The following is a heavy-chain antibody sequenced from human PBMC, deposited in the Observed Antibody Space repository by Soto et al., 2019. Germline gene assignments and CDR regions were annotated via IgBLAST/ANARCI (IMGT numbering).Heavy chain of an antibody. CDR1: GGSLTSSSYY. CDR2: IYYSGST. D-gene: IGHD6-13*01. V-gene: IGHV4-39*01. J-gene: IGHJ4*02. Sequence: SETLSLTCTVSGGSLTSSSYYWGWILHPPGKGLEWIGTIYYSGSTYYNPSLKSRVTISVDTSKNQFSLNLSSVTAADTAVYYCARTYSSSWSPFDYWGQGTLVTVSS. CDR3: ARTYSSSWSPFDY.